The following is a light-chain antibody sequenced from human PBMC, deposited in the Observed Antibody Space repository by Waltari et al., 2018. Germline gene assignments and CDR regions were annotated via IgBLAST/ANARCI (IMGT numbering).Light chain of an antibody. J-gene: IGLJ1*01. CDR1: RHDVGGYNY. CDR2: DVS. Sequence: QSALTQPASVSGSPGQSIPISCTGTRHDVGGYNYVPWSQQHPGKAPELMIYDVSNRPSGVSNRFSGSKSGNTASLTISGLQAEDEADYYCSSYTSSSTRLYVFGTGTKVTVL. V-gene: IGLV2-14*01. CDR3: SSYTSSSTRLYV.